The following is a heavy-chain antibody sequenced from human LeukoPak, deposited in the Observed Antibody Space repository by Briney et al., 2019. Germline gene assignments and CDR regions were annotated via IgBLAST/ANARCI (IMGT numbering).Heavy chain of an antibody. Sequence: PGGSLRLSRAASGFIFSSYNMNWVRQAPGKGLEWVSSINPNGDYIYYADSVKGRFTISRDNAKNSLYLQMTSLKAEDTAVYFCARGIGYFDWLFFSWGQGTLLTVSS. CDR2: INPNGDYI. CDR1: GFIFSSYN. CDR3: ARGIGYFDWLFFS. D-gene: IGHD3-9*01. V-gene: IGHV3-21*06. J-gene: IGHJ5*02.